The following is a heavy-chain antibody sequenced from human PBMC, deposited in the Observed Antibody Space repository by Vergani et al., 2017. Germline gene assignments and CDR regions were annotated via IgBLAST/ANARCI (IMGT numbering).Heavy chain of an antibody. V-gene: IGHV4-38-2*02. CDR3: ARDSDGPNYDFWSGYRTPWDY. J-gene: IGHJ4*02. CDR2: IYPSGST. D-gene: IGHD3-3*01. CDR1: GYSISSGYY. Sequence: QVQLQESGPGLVKPSETLSLTCAVSGYSISSGYYWGWIRQPPGKGLEWIGSIYPSGSTYYNPSLKSRVTISVDTSKNQFSLKLSSVTAADTAVYYCARDSDGPNYDFWSGYRTPWDYWGQGTLVTVSS.